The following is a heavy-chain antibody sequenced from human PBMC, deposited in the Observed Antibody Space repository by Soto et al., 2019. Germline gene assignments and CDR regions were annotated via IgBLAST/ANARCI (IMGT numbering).Heavy chain of an antibody. J-gene: IGHJ5*02. CDR1: GYTFTSYD. CDR3: ARGGKSITIFGVVIKGAREKNWFDP. V-gene: IGHV1-8*01. CDR2: MNPNSGNT. D-gene: IGHD3-3*01. Sequence: ASVKVSCKASGYTFTSYDINWVRQATGQGLEWMGWMNPNSGNTGYAQKFQGRVTMTRNTSISTAYMELSSLRSEDTAVYYCARGGKSITIFGVVIKGAREKNWFDPWGQGTLVTVSS.